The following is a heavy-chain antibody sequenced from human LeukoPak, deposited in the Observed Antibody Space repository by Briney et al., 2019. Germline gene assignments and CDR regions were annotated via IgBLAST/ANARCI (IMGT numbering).Heavy chain of an antibody. CDR3: ARGGIAAAGSFDY. J-gene: IGHJ4*02. Sequence: GGSLRLSCAASGFTFSSYWMSWVRQAPGKGLEWVANIKQDGSEKYYVDSVKGRFTISRDNAKNSLYLQMNSLRAEDTAVYYCARGGIAAAGSFDYWGQGTLVTVSS. D-gene: IGHD6-13*01. CDR1: GFTFSSYW. V-gene: IGHV3-7*01. CDR2: IKQDGSEK.